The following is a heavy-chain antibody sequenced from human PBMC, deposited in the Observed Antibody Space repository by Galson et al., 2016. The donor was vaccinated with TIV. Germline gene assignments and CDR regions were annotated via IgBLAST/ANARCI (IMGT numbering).Heavy chain of an antibody. D-gene: IGHD2-21*01. CDR1: GFTFSSYT. CDR2: IRSSSSYK. J-gene: IGHJ6*02. CDR3: ARDIFPYYGMDV. V-gene: IGHV3-21*01. Sequence: SLRLSCAASGFTFSSYTMTWVRQAPGKELEWVSSIRSSSSYKSYADSVKGRFTISRDNAKNPLYLQMNSLRAEDTAVYYCARDIFPYYGMDVWGQGTTVTVSS.